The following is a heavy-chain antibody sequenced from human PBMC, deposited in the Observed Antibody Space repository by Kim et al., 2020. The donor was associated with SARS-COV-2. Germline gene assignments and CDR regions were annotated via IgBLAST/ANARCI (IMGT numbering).Heavy chain of an antibody. CDR3: TTDPRYYYGSGSSDY. V-gene: IGHV3-15*01. CDR1: GFTFSNAW. J-gene: IGHJ4*02. CDR2: IKSKTDGGTT. D-gene: IGHD3-10*01. Sequence: GGSLRLSCAASGFTFSNAWMSWVRQAPGKGLEWVGRIKSKTDGGTTDYAAPVKGRFTISRDDSKNTLYLQMNSLKTEDTAVYYCTTDPRYYYGSGSSDYWGQGTLVTVSS.